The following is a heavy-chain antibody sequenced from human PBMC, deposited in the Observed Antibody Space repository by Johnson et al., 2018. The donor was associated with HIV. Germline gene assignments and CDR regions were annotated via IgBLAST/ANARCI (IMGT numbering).Heavy chain of an antibody. V-gene: IGHV3-53*01. Sequence: VQLVESGGGLIQPGGSLRLSCAASGFTVSSNYMSWVRQAPGKGLEWVSVIYSGGSTYYADYVKGRFTFSLDNSKDTLYLQMNSLRAEDTAVYDCAKDFGVVVPAAPGDAFDIWGQGTMVTVSS. CDR3: AKDFGVVVPAAPGDAFDI. CDR2: IYSGGST. CDR1: GFTVSSNY. J-gene: IGHJ3*02. D-gene: IGHD2-2*01.